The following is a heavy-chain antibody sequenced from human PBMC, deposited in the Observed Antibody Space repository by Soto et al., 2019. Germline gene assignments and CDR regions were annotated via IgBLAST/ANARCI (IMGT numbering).Heavy chain of an antibody. Sequence: GGSLRLSCAASGFSFSNAWMNWVRQAPGKGLEFVSAVSSNGGSTYYASSVKGRFTVSRDNSKNTLFLQMGSLRPEDMAVYFCARGRTGTTYDAFDIWGLGTMVTVSS. J-gene: IGHJ3*02. CDR2: VSSNGGST. D-gene: IGHD1-1*01. CDR1: GFSFSNAW. CDR3: ARGRTGTTYDAFDI. V-gene: IGHV3-64*01.